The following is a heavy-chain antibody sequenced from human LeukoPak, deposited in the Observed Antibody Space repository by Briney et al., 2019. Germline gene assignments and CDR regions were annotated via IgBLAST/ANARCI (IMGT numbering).Heavy chain of an antibody. D-gene: IGHD4-23*01. Sequence: ASVKVSCKVSGYTLTELSMHWVRQAPGKGLEWMVGFDPEDGETIYAQKCQGRVTMTEDTSTDTAYMDLSSLRSEDTAVYYCATTSRKTTVVTLLDYWGQGTLVTVSS. CDR1: GYTLTELS. J-gene: IGHJ4*02. CDR3: ATTSRKTTVVTLLDY. CDR2: FDPEDGET. V-gene: IGHV1-24*01.